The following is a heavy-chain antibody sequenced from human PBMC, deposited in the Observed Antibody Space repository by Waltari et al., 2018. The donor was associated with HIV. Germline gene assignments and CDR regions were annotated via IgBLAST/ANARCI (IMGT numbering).Heavy chain of an antibody. CDR1: GFTFRNAW. CDR3: TTREVGATTFGY. Sequence: EVQLVESGGGLVKPGGSLLLYCAASGFTFRNAWMSWVRQAPGKGLGWVGRIKSKTDGGTTDYAAPVKGRFTISRDDSKNTLYLQMNSLKTEDTAVYYCTTREVGATTFGYWGQGTLVTVSS. CDR2: IKSKTDGGTT. J-gene: IGHJ4*02. V-gene: IGHV3-15*01. D-gene: IGHD1-26*01.